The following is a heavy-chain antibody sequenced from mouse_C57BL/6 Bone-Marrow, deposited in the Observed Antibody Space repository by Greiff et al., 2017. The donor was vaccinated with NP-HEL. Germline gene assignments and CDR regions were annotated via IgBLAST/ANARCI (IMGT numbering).Heavy chain of an antibody. D-gene: IGHD3-3*01. CDR1: GYTFTSYW. CDR3: ARAGDGGFDY. CDR2: IDPSDSYT. Sequence: VQLQQPGAELVMPGASVKLSCKASGYTFTSYWMHWVKQRPGQGLEWIGEIDPSDSYTNYNQKFKGKSTLTVDKSSSTAYMQLSSLTSEDSAVYYCARAGDGGFDYWGQGTTLTVSS. V-gene: IGHV1-69*01. J-gene: IGHJ2*01.